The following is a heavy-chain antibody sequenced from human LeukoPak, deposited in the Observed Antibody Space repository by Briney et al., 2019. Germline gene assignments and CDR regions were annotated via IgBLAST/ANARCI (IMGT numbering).Heavy chain of an antibody. D-gene: IGHD3-3*01. Sequence: SETLSLTCTVSGGSISSYYWSWIRQPAGKGLEWIGYIYYSGSTNYNPSLKSRVTISVDTSKNQFSLKLSSVTAADTAVYYCARDKASATKNYYMDVWGKGTTVTVSS. V-gene: IGHV4-59*01. CDR1: GGSISSYY. CDR2: IYYSGST. CDR3: ARDKASATKNYYMDV. J-gene: IGHJ6*03.